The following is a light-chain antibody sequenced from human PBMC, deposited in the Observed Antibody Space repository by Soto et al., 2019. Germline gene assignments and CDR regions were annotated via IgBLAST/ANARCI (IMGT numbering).Light chain of an antibody. CDR1: QSLLHSDGYNY. V-gene: IGKV2-28*01. J-gene: IGKJ4*01. CDR2: LGS. CDR3: MQALQTPLT. Sequence: DIVMTQSQLSLPVTPGEPASISCRSSQSLLHSDGYNYLDWFLQRPGQSPQLLIYLGSSRASGVPDRFSGSGSGTDFTLKISRVEAEDVGVYYCMQALQTPLTFGGGTKVDIK.